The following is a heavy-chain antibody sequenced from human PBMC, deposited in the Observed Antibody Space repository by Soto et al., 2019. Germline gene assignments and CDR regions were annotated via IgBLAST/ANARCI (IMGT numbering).Heavy chain of an antibody. D-gene: IGHD2-2*01. Sequence: SETLSLTCTVSGGSISSCGYYWSWIRRHPGKGLEWIGYIYYSGSTYYNPSLKSRVTISVDTSKNQFSLKLSSVTAADTAVYYCARVVRDCSSTSCRLGENWFDPWGQGTLVTVSS. J-gene: IGHJ5*02. CDR3: ARVVRDCSSTSCRLGENWFDP. CDR2: IYYSGST. V-gene: IGHV4-31*03. CDR1: GGSISSCGYY.